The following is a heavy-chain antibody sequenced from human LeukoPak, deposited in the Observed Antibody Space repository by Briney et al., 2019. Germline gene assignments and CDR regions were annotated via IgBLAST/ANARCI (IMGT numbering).Heavy chain of an antibody. CDR2: FDPEDGET. J-gene: IGHJ5*02. V-gene: IGHV1-24*01. CDR3: ARDPTRVTIFGVGEEYNGFAP. D-gene: IGHD3-3*01. CDR1: GYTLTELS. Sequence: ASVKVSCKVSGYTLTELSMHWVRQPPGKGVEWMGGFDPEDGETIYAQKFQGRVTMTEDTSTDTAYMELSSLRSEDTAVYYCARDPTRVTIFGVGEEYNGFAPWAEGTQVTFSS.